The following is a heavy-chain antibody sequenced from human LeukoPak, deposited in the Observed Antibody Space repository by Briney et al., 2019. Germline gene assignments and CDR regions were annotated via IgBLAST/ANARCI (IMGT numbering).Heavy chain of an antibody. D-gene: IGHD2-21*02. CDR3: AKTVRANWFDP. V-gene: IGHV4-59*08. Sequence: TSETLSLTCTVSGVSICSFYWSWIRQPPGQGLEWIGNTYYSGRTNYNPSLKSRVTISVDTSKNQVSLKLSSVAAADTAVYYCAKTVRANWFDPWGQGTLVTVSS. J-gene: IGHJ5*02. CDR1: GVSICSFY. CDR2: TYYSGRT.